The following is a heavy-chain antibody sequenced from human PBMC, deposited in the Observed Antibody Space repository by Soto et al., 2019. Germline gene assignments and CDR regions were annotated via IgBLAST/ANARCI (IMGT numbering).Heavy chain of an antibody. CDR2: IKSKTDGGTT. J-gene: IGHJ4*02. V-gene: IGHV3-15*01. CDR1: GFTFSNAW. Sequence: PGGSLRLSCAASGFTFSNAWMSWVRQAPGKGLEWVGRIKSKTDGGTTDYAAPVKGRFTISRDDSKNTLYLQMNSLKTEDTAVYYCTTAGPIAVAGPDYWGQGTLVTVSS. CDR3: TTAGPIAVAGPDY. D-gene: IGHD6-19*01.